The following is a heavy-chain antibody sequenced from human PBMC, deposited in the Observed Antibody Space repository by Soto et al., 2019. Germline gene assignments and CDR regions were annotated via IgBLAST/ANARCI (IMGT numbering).Heavy chain of an antibody. V-gene: IGHV4-59*01. CDR2: IYNGGRT. CDR3: ARGYCSSGSCFFDF. Sequence: PSETLSLTCSVSGGSISNYYWSWIRQPPGKGLEWIGHIYNGGRTSYNPSLRGRVTISVDTSKNQFSLKVSSVTAADTAVYSCARGYCSSGSCFFDFWGQGTLVTVSS. J-gene: IGHJ4*02. D-gene: IGHD2-2*01. CDR1: GGSISNYY.